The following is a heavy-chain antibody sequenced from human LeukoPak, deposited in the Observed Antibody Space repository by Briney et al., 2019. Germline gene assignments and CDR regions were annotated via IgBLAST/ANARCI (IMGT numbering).Heavy chain of an antibody. CDR3: ARARIVVITTGAPFDY. V-gene: IGHV1-46*01. J-gene: IGHJ4*02. CDR2: INPSGGTT. D-gene: IGHD3-22*01. Sequence: ASVKVSCKTSGYTFTTYYMHWVRQAPGQGLEWMGIINPSGGTTNYAQKFQGRVTMTTDTSTSTAYMELRSLRSDDTAVYYCARARIVVITTGAPFDYWGRGTLVTVSS. CDR1: GYTFTTYY.